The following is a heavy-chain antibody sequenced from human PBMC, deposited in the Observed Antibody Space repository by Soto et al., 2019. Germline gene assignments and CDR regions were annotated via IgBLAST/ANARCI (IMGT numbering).Heavy chain of an antibody. CDR2: MYYSGTT. CDR1: AGSISSGTYY. J-gene: IGHJ5*02. Sequence: QVQLQESGPGLVKPSQTLSLTCTVSAGSISSGTYYWNWIRQHPGKGLEWIGYMYYSGTTYYNPSLQSRVTISGDTSKNQFSLQLSSVTVADTAVYYCARGNDFRTGWFDPWGQGIMVTVSS. D-gene: IGHD4-4*01. V-gene: IGHV4-31*03. CDR3: ARGNDFRTGWFDP.